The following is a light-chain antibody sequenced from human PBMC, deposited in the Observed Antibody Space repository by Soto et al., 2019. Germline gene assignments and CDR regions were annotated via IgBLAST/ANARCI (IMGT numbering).Light chain of an antibody. CDR3: QKYDSGPLT. Sequence: DIQMTQSPSSLSASVGDRVTITCRASQDIGPYLAWYQQKSGRVPELLIYSASTLQSGVPSRFSGSGSGADFSLTISGLQPEDAATYYCQKYDSGPLTFGGGIKVEI. V-gene: IGKV1-27*01. CDR2: SAS. CDR1: QDIGPY. J-gene: IGKJ4*01.